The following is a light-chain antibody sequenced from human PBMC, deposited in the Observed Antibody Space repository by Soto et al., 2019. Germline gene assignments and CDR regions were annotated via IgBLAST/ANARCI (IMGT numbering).Light chain of an antibody. CDR1: QSVSSY. V-gene: IGKV1-39*01. CDR3: HQSYTPPWT. J-gene: IGKJ1*01. Sequence: DIQMTQSPSSLSASVGDRVTITCRASQSVSSYLNWYQQKPGKAPKLLIYAASSLQSGVPSRFSVSESGTDFTLTISSLQPEDSATYYCHQSYTPPWTFGQGTKVEIK. CDR2: AAS.